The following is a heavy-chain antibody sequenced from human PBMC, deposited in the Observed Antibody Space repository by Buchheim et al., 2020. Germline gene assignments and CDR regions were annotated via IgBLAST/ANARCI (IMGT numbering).Heavy chain of an antibody. CDR2: IYHSGST. Sequence: QLQLQESGSGLVKPSQTLSLTCAVSGGSISSGGYSWSWIRQPPGKGLEWIGYIYHSGSTYYNPSLKSRVTISVDTSKNQFSLKLSSVTAADTAVYYCARNPRPEYNWNSGRSWWFDPWGQGTL. J-gene: IGHJ5*02. D-gene: IGHD1-7*01. CDR1: GGSISSGGYS. CDR3: ARNPRPEYNWNSGRSWWFDP. V-gene: IGHV4-30-2*02.